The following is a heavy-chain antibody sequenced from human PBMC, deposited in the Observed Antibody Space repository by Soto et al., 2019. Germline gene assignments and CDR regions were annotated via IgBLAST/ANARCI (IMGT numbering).Heavy chain of an antibody. CDR1: GYTFTSYY. D-gene: IGHD6-19*01. Sequence: ASVTVSCQASGYTFTSYYMHWVRQAPGQGLEWMGIINPSGGSTSYAQKFQGRVTMTRDTSTSTVYMELSSLRSEDTAVYYCATLFKAVAGPFDYWGQGTLVTVSS. CDR2: INPSGGST. CDR3: ATLFKAVAGPFDY. J-gene: IGHJ4*02. V-gene: IGHV1-46*03.